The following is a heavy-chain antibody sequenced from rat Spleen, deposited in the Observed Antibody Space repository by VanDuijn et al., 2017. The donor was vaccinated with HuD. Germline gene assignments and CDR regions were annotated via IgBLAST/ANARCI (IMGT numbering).Heavy chain of an antibody. CDR1: GVTSRGYY. CDR3: ARHGVYYGLDWYFDF. D-gene: IGHD1-6*01. V-gene: IGHV5-7*01. Sequence: EVRLVESDRGLVQPGRALELSCAASGVTSRGYYIVRLRQAPPKGTECVATISYDGSSTYYRDSVKGRFTISRDNGKSTLYLQMDSLRSEDTATYYCARHGVYYGLDWYFDFWGPGTMVTVSS. CDR2: ISYDGSST. J-gene: IGHJ1*01.